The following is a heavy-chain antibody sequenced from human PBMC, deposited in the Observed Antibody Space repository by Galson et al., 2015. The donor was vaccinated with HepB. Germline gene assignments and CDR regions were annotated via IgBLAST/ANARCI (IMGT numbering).Heavy chain of an antibody. CDR1: GFTFSSYA. Sequence: SLRLSCAASGFTFSSYAMHWVRQAPGKGLEWVAVISYDGSNKYYADSVKGRFTISRDNSKNTLYLQMNSLRAEDTAVYYCARDRGNYYYGMDVWGQGTTVTVSS. J-gene: IGHJ6*02. CDR3: ARDRGNYYYGMDV. D-gene: IGHD3-10*01. V-gene: IGHV3-30-3*01. CDR2: ISYDGSNK.